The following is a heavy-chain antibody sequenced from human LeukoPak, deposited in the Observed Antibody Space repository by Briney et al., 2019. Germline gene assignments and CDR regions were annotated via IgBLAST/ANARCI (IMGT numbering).Heavy chain of an antibody. Sequence: GGSLRLSCAASGFTFSSYAMHWVRQASGKGLEWVAVISYDGSNKYYADSVKGRFTISRDNSKNTLYLQMNSLRAEDTAAYYCARAGSGSHPKELGAFDIWGQGTVVIVSS. CDR2: ISYDGSNK. CDR3: ARAGSGSHPKELGAFDI. CDR1: GFTFSSYA. V-gene: IGHV3-30-3*01. J-gene: IGHJ3*02. D-gene: IGHD1-26*01.